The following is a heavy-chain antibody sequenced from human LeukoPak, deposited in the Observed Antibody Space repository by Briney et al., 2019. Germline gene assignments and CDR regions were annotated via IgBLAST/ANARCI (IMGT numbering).Heavy chain of an antibody. D-gene: IGHD5-12*01. V-gene: IGHV1-8*03. CDR2: MNPNSGNT. CDR1: GYTFTSYD. J-gene: IGHJ6*03. CDR3: ARGGGYSGYDVNGGPLTMDV. Sequence: ASVKVSCKASGYTFTSYDTNWVRQATGQGLEWMGWMNPNSGNTGYAQKFQGRVTITRNTSISTAYMELSSLRSEDTAVYYCARGGGYSGYDVNGGPLTMDVWGKGTTVTVSS.